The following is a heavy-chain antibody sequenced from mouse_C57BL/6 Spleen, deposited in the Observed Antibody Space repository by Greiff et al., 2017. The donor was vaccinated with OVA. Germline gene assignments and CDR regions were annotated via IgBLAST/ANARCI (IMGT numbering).Heavy chain of an antibody. J-gene: IGHJ1*03. V-gene: IGHV1-42*01. CDR3: ARWKAGTGYFDV. Sequence: EVQLVESGPELVKPGASVKISCKASGYSFTGYYMNWVKQSPEKSLEWIGEINPSTGGTTYNQKFKAKATLTVDKSSSTAYMQLKSLTSEDSAVYYCARWKAGTGYFDVWGTGTTVTVSS. CDR2: INPSTGGT. D-gene: IGHD3-3*01. CDR1: GYSFTGYY.